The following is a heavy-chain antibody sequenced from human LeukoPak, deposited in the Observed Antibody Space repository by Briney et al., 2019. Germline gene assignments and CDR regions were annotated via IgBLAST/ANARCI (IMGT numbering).Heavy chain of an antibody. CDR2: IYYSGST. Sequence: SETLSLTCTVSGGSISSSSYYWGWIRQPPGKGLEWIGSIYYSGSTYYNPSLKSRVTISVDTSKNQFSLKLSSVTAADTAVYYCDSRDYYYMDVWGKGTTVTVSS. D-gene: IGHD3-10*01. CDR3: DSRDYYYMDV. V-gene: IGHV4-39*07. CDR1: GGSISSSSYY. J-gene: IGHJ6*03.